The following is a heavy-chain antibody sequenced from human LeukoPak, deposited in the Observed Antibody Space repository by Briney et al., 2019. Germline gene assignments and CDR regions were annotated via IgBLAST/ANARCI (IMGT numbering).Heavy chain of an antibody. V-gene: IGHV1-18*01. D-gene: IGHD6-13*01. CDR2: ISAYNGNT. Sequence: WISAYNGNTNYAQKLQGRVTMTTDTSTSTAYMELRSLRSDDTAVYYCARDRYSSSWYQSSWGQGTLVTVSS. J-gene: IGHJ5*02. CDR3: ARDRYSSSWYQSS.